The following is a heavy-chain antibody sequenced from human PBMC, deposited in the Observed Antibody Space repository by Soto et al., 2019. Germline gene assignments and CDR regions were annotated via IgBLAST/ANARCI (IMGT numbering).Heavy chain of an antibody. V-gene: IGHV5-10-1*01. CDR3: ARRGYDFWSGLDV. D-gene: IGHD3-3*01. CDR2: IDPTDSFT. Sequence: GESLNLSCNCSGYNFTSYWIIWVRQMPGKGLEWMGNIDPTDSFTNYSPSFQGHVTISTDKSMSTAYLQWGTLKASDTAMYYCARRGYDFWSGLDVWGQGTTVTVSS. CDR1: GYNFTSYW. J-gene: IGHJ6*02.